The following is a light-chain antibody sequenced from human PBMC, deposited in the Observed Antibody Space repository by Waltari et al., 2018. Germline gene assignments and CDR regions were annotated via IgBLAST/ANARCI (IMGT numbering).Light chain of an antibody. J-gene: IGKJ1*01. Sequence: EIVMTQSPAILSASLGERATLSCRASQSVSTNLAWYQQKPGQAPRLLIYGASTRATGIPDRFSGSGSGTEFTLTISSLQSEDFVVYSCQQYNDWPRTFGQGTKVEIK. V-gene: IGKV3-15*01. CDR3: QQYNDWPRT. CDR1: QSVSTN. CDR2: GAS.